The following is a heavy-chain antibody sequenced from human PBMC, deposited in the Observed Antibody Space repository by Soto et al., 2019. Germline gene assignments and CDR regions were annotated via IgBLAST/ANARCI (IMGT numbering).Heavy chain of an antibody. J-gene: IGHJ4*02. CDR1: GYTFTSYY. CDR2: INPSGGST. D-gene: IGHD2-15*01. CDR3: ARIKKGYYFGY. Sequence: GASVKVSCKASGYTFTSYYMHWVRRAPGQGLEWMGIINPSGGSTSYAQKFQGRVTMTRDTSTSTVYMELGSLRSEDTAVYYCARIKKGYYFGYWGQGTLVTVSS. V-gene: IGHV1-46*01.